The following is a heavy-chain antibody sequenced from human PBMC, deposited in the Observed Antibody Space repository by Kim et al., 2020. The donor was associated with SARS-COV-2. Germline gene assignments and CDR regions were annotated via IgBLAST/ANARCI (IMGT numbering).Heavy chain of an antibody. CDR1: SDSISSSSSF. V-gene: IGHV4-39*01. CDR3: ARHGVITIATRGFDP. D-gene: IGHD2-21*01. J-gene: IGHJ5*02. Sequence: SETLSLTCTVSSDSISSSSSFWDWIRQPPGKGLEWIGSIYYSGTTYYNPSLKSRVTISVDTSKNQFSLKLSSVTAADTAVYYCARHGVITIATRGFDPWGQGTLVTVSS. CDR2: IYYSGTT.